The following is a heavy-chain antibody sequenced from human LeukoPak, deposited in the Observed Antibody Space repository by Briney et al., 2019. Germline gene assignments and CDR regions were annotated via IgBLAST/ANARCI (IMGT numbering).Heavy chain of an antibody. V-gene: IGHV3-23*01. J-gene: IGHJ4*02. D-gene: IGHD6-25*01. Sequence: GGSLRLSCVASGFTFSNHAMNWVRQAPGKGLEWVSSISANGINTYYADSVKGRFTISRDNSKNTLYLQMNSLRAEDAAVYYCARRITAASTYYFDYWGQETLVPVSS. CDR3: ARRITAASTYYFDY. CDR2: ISANGINT. CDR1: GFTFSNHA.